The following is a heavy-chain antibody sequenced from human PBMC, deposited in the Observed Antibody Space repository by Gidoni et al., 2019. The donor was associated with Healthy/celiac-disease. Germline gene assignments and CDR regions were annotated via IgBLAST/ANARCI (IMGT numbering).Heavy chain of an antibody. V-gene: IGHV3-49*03. D-gene: IGHD1-26*01. CDR2: IRSKAYGGTT. CDR1: GFNFGDYA. CDR3: TRDRGWGLQLDWFDP. J-gene: IGHJ5*02. Sequence: VQLVESGGGLVQPGRSLRLSCPASGFNFGDYAMSWFRQAPGKGLEWVGFIRSKAYGGTTEYASSVKGRFTISRDDSKSIAYLQMNSLKPEDTAVYYCTRDRGWGLQLDWFDPWGQGTLVTVSS.